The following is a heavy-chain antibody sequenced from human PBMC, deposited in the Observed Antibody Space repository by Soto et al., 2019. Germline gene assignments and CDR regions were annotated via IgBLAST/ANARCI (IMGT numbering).Heavy chain of an antibody. CDR2: IIPIFGTA. Sequence: SVKVSCKASGGTFSSYAISWVRQAPGQGLEWMGGIIPIFGTANYAQKFQGRVTITADESASTAYMELSSLRSEDTAVYYCARVRGSYPDDAFDIWGQGTMVTVSS. CDR3: ARVRGSYPDDAFDI. CDR1: GGTFSSYA. D-gene: IGHD1-26*01. J-gene: IGHJ3*02. V-gene: IGHV1-69*13.